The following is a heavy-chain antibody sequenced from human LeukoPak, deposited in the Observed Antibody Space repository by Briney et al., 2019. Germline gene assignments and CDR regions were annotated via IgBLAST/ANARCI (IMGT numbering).Heavy chain of an antibody. J-gene: IGHJ3*02. D-gene: IGHD5-12*01. CDR3: AKRAYSDSDLRAFDI. CDR1: GVTFSSYH. CDR2: ICSSSDYI. V-gene: IGHV3-21*01. Sequence: GGALRLSCAAPGVTFSSYHMDWVRQAPGKGVGWGSFICSSSDYISYAESVKGPFTISRDNAKNSLYLQMNSLRAEDTAVYYCAKRAYSDSDLRAFDIWGQGTMVTISS.